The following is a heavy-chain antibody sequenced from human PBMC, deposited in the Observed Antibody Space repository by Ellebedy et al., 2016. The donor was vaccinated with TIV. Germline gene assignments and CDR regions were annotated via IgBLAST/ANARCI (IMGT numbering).Heavy chain of an antibody. Sequence: GESLKISCAASGITFSSYWMSWVRQAPGKGLEWVANVNQDGSGKNYANSVKGRFTISRDNAKNSLYLQMNSLRVEDTAVYYCAKDASSRGDYWGQGTLVTVSS. V-gene: IGHV3-7*04. CDR1: GITFSSYW. J-gene: IGHJ4*02. CDR2: VNQDGSGK. CDR3: AKDASSRGDY. D-gene: IGHD6-13*01.